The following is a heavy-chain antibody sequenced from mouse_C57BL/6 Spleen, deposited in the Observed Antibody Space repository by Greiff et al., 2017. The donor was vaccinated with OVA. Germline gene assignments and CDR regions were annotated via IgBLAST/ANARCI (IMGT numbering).Heavy chain of an antibody. V-gene: IGHV1-61*01. CDR1: GYTFTSYW. Sequence: QVQLQQSGAELVRPGSSVKLSCKASGYTFTSYWMDWVKQRPGQGLEWIGNIYPSDSETHYNQKFKDKATLTVDKSSSTAYMQLSSLTSEDSAVYYCARSYGGYFDVWGTGTTVTVSS. D-gene: IGHD1-1*01. CDR2: IYPSDSET. CDR3: ARSYGGYFDV. J-gene: IGHJ1*03.